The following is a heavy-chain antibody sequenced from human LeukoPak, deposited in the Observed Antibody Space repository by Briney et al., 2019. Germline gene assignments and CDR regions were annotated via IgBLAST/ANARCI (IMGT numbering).Heavy chain of an antibody. V-gene: IGHV3-64*01. J-gene: IGHJ4*02. Sequence: GGSLRLSCVGSGFNFIDHAMHWVRQAPGKGLEYVSGLSSNGGTTYYVNSVKDRFTISRDNSKNTLYLQMGSLRVEDMAVYYCARWTVARTLDYWGQGTLVTVSS. D-gene: IGHD2-15*01. CDR2: LSSNGGTT. CDR3: ARWTVARTLDY. CDR1: GFNFIDHA.